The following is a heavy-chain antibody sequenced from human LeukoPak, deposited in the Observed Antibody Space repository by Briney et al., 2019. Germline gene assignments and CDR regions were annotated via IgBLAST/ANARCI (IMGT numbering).Heavy chain of an antibody. CDR1: GYSISSGYY. V-gene: IGHV4-38-2*02. D-gene: IGHD3-10*01. CDR3: ARFGGRGAQRGADY. Sequence: SETLSLTCTVSGYSISSGYYWGWIRQPPGKGLEWIGEINHSGSTNYNPSLKSRVTISVDTSKNQFSLKLSSVTAADTAVYYCARFGGRGAQRGADYWGQGTLVTVSS. CDR2: INHSGST. J-gene: IGHJ4*02.